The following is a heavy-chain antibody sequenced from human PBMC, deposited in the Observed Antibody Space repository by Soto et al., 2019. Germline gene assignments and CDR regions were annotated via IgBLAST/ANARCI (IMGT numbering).Heavy chain of an antibody. J-gene: IGHJ4*02. CDR3: ARDGGYSSGWFSY. Sequence: SETQSLTSTVSGGNVESCSYYWTWIRQSPGKGLEWIGHIFYSGSTSYNPSLKSRVTMSIDTSKNQFSLRLSSVTAADTAVYYCARDGGYSSGWFSYWGKGTLVTVSS. CDR1: GGNVESCSYY. D-gene: IGHD6-19*01. V-gene: IGHV4-61*01. CDR2: IFYSGST.